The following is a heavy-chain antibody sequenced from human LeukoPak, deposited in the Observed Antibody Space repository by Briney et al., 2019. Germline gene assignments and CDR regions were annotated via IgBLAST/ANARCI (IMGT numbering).Heavy chain of an antibody. CDR2: ISGSDYST. CDR3: AKLAVTTFHYFDY. V-gene: IGHV3-23*01. CDR1: GFTFSSYA. J-gene: IGHJ4*02. D-gene: IGHD4-17*01. Sequence: GGSLRLSCAASGFTFSSYAMSWVRQAPGKGLEWVSAISGSDYSTYYADSVKSRFTISRDTSKNTLYLQMNSLRAEDTAVYYCAKLAVTTFHYFDYWGQGTLVTVSS.